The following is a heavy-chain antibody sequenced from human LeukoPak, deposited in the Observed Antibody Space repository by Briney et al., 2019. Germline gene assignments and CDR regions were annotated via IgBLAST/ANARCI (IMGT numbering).Heavy chain of an antibody. V-gene: IGHV5-51*01. CDR2: IYPADSDT. D-gene: IGHD3-16*01. CDR3: ARHGGVEEFDY. J-gene: IGHJ4*02. Sequence: GESLQISCKGSGYSFSSHWIGWVRQVPGKGLEWMGIIYPADSDTRYSPSVQGQVTISADKSISTAYMQWSSLKASDTAMYYCARHGGVEEFDYWGQGTLVTVSS. CDR1: GYSFSSHW.